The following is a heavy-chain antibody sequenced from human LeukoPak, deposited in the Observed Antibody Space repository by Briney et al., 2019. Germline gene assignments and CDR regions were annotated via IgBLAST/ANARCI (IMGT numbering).Heavy chain of an antibody. CDR2: INPDGSRQ. CDR3: ARYEQRTGMSASDP. Sequence: PGGSLRLSCAASGFTFNSYWMVWFRQAPGKGLVWVSCINPDGSRQLHADSVKGRFAISRDYACNTLYLQMNSLGAEDTAMYHCARYEQRTGMSASDPWSQGTLVTVSS. CDR1: GFTFNSYW. V-gene: IGHV3-74*01. D-gene: IGHD3-10*01. J-gene: IGHJ5*02.